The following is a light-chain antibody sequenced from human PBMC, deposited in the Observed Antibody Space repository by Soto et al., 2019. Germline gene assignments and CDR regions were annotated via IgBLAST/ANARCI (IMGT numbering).Light chain of an antibody. V-gene: IGKV3-11*01. J-gene: IGKJ5*01. CDR3: QQRDNWPPIT. Sequence: EIVLTQSPATLSLSPGERATLSCRASQSISISLARYQQRPGQAPRLLIYDASNRATGIPARFSGSGSGTDFTLTISSLEPEDFAVYYCQQRDNWPPITFGQGTRLEIK. CDR2: DAS. CDR1: QSISIS.